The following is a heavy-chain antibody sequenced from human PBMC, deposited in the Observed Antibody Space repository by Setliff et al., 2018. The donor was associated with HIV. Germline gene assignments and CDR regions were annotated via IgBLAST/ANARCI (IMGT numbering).Heavy chain of an antibody. J-gene: IGHJ6*02. V-gene: IGHV1-69*05. D-gene: IGHD5-12*01. Sequence: SVKVSCKASGGTFSTHAINWVRQAPGQGLEWMGGIIPIFGTTHYAQKFQGRVTITTDESTNTAYMELGSLRSDDTAVYYCASVPMEYSGYNSDSGSYYYHYGLDVWGQGTTVTVSS. CDR3: ASVPMEYSGYNSDSGSYYYHYGLDV. CDR1: GGTFSTHA. CDR2: IIPIFGTT.